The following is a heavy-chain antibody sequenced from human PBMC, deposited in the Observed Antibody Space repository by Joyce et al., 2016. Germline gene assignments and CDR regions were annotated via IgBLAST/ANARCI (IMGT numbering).Heavy chain of an antibody. Sequence: QVQLVQSGAEVKRPGSSVKVACKTSGGTFSTSAFSWVRQAPGQGLEWMGGIVPLCDTPNDAQKFQGRGTITADKSTSTAYMDLSSLRSEDTAVYYCARDRYGSGSYYDSWGQGTLVAVSS. V-gene: IGHV1-69*06. CDR3: ARDRYGSGSYYDS. D-gene: IGHD3-10*01. J-gene: IGHJ4*02. CDR2: IVPLCDTP. CDR1: GGTFSTSA.